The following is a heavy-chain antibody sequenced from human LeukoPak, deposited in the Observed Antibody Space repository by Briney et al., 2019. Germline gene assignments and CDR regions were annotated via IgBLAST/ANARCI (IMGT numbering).Heavy chain of an antibody. CDR2: IYYSGST. D-gene: IGHD3-10*01. CDR1: GGSISSSSYY. V-gene: IGHV4-39*07. Sequence: PSETLSLTCTVSGGSISSSSYYWGWIRQPPGKGLEWIGSIYYSGSTYYNPSLKSRVTISVDTSKNQFSLKLSSVTAADTAVYYCARGGSFGTYWGQGSLVTVSS. CDR3: ARGGSFGTY. J-gene: IGHJ4*02.